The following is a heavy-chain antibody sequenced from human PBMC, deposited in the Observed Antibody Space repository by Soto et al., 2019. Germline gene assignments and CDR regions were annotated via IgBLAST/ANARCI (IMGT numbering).Heavy chain of an antibody. CDR1: GGSVRDGSYY. D-gene: IGHD1-7*01. Sequence: SETLSLTCTVSGGSVRDGSYYWAWLRQPPGKGLEWIGHIYHSGSTIYNPSLKSRVTISIDTSKSQFSLNLNSMTAADTAVYYCAGYNWNYYFDPWGQGTLVTVS. CDR2: IYHSGST. CDR3: AGYNWNYYFDP. V-gene: IGHV4-61*01. J-gene: IGHJ5*02.